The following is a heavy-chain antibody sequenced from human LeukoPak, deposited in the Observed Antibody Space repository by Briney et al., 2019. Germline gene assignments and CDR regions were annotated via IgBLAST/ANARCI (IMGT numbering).Heavy chain of an antibody. J-gene: IGHJ5*02. CDR2: INHSGST. D-gene: IGHD6-13*01. CDR3: ARVPGIAAARRWFDP. CDR1: SGSFSGYY. Sequence: SETLSLTCAVYSGSFSGYYWSWIRQPPGKGLEWIGEINHSGSTNYNPSLKSRVTISVDTSKNQFSLNLSSVTAADTAVYYCARVPGIAAARRWFDPWGQGTLVTVSS. V-gene: IGHV4-34*01.